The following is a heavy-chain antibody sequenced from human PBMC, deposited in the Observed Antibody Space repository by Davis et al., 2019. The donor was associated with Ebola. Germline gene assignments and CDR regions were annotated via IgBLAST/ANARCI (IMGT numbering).Heavy chain of an antibody. CDR3: ARGTAMEY. J-gene: IGHJ4*02. V-gene: IGHV3-48*01. D-gene: IGHD5-18*01. CDR1: GFTFSSYR. Sequence: GESLKISCAASGFTFSSYRMNWVRQAPGKGLEWVSYISSSSSTIYYADSVKGRFTISRDNAKNSLYLQMNSLRAEDTAVYYCARGTAMEYWGQGTLVTVSS. CDR2: ISSSSSTI.